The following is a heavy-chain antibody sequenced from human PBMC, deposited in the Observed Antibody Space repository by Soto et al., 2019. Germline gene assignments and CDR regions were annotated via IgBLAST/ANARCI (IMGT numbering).Heavy chain of an antibody. D-gene: IGHD2-2*01. J-gene: IGHJ5*02. Sequence: PGGSLRLSCAASGFTFGDYAMSWVRQAPGKGLECLSLISGTGVPTLYAGSVKGRFSVSRDNSKNTLFLEMNDLRVDDTAIYYCAKSFCSSSSCFFLWVDPWGPGTLVTVSS. CDR3: AKSFCSSSSCFFLWVDP. CDR1: GFTFGDYA. V-gene: IGHV3-23*01. CDR2: ISGTGVPT.